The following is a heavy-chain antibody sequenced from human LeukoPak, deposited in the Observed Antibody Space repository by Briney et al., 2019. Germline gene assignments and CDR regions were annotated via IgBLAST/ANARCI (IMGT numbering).Heavy chain of an antibody. J-gene: IGHJ1*01. CDR3: ARGGVGRYFQH. CDR2: IYYSGST. Sequence: SETLSLTCTVSGGSISSYYWSWIRQPPGKGLEWIGYIYYSGSTNYNPSLKSRVTISVDTSKNQFSLKLSSVTAADTAVYYCARGGVGRYFQHWGQGTLVTVSS. D-gene: IGHD2-15*01. CDR1: GGSISSYY. V-gene: IGHV4-59*12.